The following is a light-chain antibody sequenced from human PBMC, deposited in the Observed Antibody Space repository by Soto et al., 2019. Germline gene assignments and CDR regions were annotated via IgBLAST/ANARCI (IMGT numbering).Light chain of an antibody. J-gene: IGLJ3*02. Sequence: QAVVTQEPSLTVSPGGTVTLTCASSTGAVTSGNYPSWFQQKPGQTPRTLIYTTNSSHSWTPARFSGSLLGDKAALTLSGVQPEDDADYYCLLYYGGAQLVFGGGTQVTVL. CDR2: TTN. CDR1: TGAVTSGNY. CDR3: LLYYGGAQLV. V-gene: IGLV7-43*01.